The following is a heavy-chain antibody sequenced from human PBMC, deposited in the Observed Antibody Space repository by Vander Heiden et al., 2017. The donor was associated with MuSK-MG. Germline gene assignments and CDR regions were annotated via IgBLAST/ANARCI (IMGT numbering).Heavy chain of an antibody. CDR1: GSTFCSHG. Sequence: QVQLVESGGGVVQPGRSLRLACAATGSTFCSHGLHWVRPAPGKALEWLAVISDSGSNNYYADSVKVRFTISRDNSKNTLYLKMNSLRAEDTAVYYCAKDLRLWNWGGLDAFDIWGQGTMVTVSS. D-gene: IGHD7-27*01. CDR3: AKDLRLWNWGGLDAFDI. J-gene: IGHJ3*02. V-gene: IGHV3-30*18. CDR2: ISDSGSNN.